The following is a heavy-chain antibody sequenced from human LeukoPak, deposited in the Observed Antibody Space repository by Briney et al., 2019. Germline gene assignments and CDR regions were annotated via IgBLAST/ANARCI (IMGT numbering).Heavy chain of an antibody. CDR2: IYYSGST. D-gene: IGHD4-11*01. CDR1: GGSISSYY. Sequence: SETLSLTCTGSGGSISSYYWSWIRQPPGKGLEWIGYIYYSGSTNYNPSLKSRVTISVDTSKNQFSLKLSSVTAADTAVYYCARCYSNYDFDYWGQGTLVTVSS. CDR3: ARCYSNYDFDY. J-gene: IGHJ4*02. V-gene: IGHV4-59*01.